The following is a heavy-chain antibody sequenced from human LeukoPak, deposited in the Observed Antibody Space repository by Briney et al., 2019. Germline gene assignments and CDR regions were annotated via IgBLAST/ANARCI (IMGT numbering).Heavy chain of an antibody. V-gene: IGHV4-39*01. CDR2: VYYSGST. J-gene: IGHJ4*02. CDR3: ARRLWFGELGVFDY. Sequence: SGTLSLTCTVSGGSISSSSYYWGWIRQPPGKGLEWIGSVYYSGSTYYNPSLKSRVTISVDASKNQFSLKLSSVTAADTAVYYCARRLWFGELGVFDYWGQGTLVTVSS. D-gene: IGHD3-10*01. CDR1: GGSISSSSYY.